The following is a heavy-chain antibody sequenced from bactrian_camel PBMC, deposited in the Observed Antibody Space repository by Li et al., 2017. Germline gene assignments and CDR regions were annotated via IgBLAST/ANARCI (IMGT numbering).Heavy chain of an antibody. D-gene: IGHD6*01. CDR3: AAERDLNPVYGGNCRRTLLGDVSARLH. J-gene: IGHJ4*01. CDR2: VYSASGTV. V-gene: IGHV3-2*01. Sequence: VQLVESGGGSVQAGGSLRLSCSISGLAENSRCRTWFRQPPGKEREEVARVYSASGTVFYADSVKGRFTISQEIGKNTMYLQMSSLKPEDTAMYFCAAERDLNPVYGGNCRRTLLGDVSARLHWGPGTQVTVS. CDR1: GLAENSRC.